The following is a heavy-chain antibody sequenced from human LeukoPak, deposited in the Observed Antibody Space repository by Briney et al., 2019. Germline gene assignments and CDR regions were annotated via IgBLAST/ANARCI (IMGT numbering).Heavy chain of an antibody. CDR2: FYPGGTT. CDR3: ARDALVPDGFDL. D-gene: IGHD6-13*01. J-gene: IGHJ3*01. Sequence: GGSLRLSCAASGFTVSSNYMIWVRQPPGMGLEWGSVFYPGGTTYYADSVKGRFSISRDNSKNIVSLQMNSLRAEDTAVYYCARDALVPDGFDLWGQGTMVTVSS. CDR1: GFTVSSNY. V-gene: IGHV3-66*01.